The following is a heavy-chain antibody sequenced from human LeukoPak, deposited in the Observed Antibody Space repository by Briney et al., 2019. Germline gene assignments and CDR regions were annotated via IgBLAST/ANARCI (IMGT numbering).Heavy chain of an antibody. CDR1: GYNFTSYW. Sequence: GEALKISCRGSGYNFTSYWIGWVRQMPGKSLEWMGNIYPGDSDTRYSPSFQGQVTISADKSISTAYLQWSSLKASDTAMYYCATTEGGYSYDFDYWGQGTLVTVSS. CDR2: IYPGDSDT. J-gene: IGHJ4*02. V-gene: IGHV5-51*01. CDR3: ATTEGGYSYDFDY. D-gene: IGHD5-18*01.